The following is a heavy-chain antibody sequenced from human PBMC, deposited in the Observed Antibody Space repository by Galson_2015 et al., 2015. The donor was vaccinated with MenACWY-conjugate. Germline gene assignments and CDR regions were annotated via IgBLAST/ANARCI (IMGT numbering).Heavy chain of an antibody. Sequence: CAISGDSVSSNSAAWTWIRQFPSRGLEWLGRTYYRSRWHNDYAVSVKSRITINPDTSRNQLSLQLSSVTPEDTAVYYCARGVTRTSGTINWYFDFWGRGTLVTVSS. CDR1: GDSVSSNSAA. CDR2: TYYRSRWHN. CDR3: ARGVTRTSGTINWYFDF. V-gene: IGHV6-1*01. D-gene: IGHD6-13*01. J-gene: IGHJ2*01.